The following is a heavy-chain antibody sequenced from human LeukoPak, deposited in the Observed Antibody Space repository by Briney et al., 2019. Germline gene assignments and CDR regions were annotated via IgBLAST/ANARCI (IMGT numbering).Heavy chain of an antibody. D-gene: IGHD1-26*01. CDR2: INPSGGST. CDR3: ARAPPPSGAFDY. Sequence: ASVKVSCKASGYTFTSYYMHWVRQAPGQGLEWMGIINPSGGSTSYAQKFQGRVTITADESTSTAYMELSSLRSEDTAVYYCARAPPPSGAFDYWGQGTLVTVSS. CDR1: GYTFTSYY. V-gene: IGHV1-46*01. J-gene: IGHJ4*02.